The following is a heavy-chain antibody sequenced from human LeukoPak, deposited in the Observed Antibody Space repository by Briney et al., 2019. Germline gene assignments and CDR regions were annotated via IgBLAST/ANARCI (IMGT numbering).Heavy chain of an antibody. CDR3: AREGKVSSSGWSRYYYYYMDV. CDR1: GYTFTRYS. J-gene: IGHJ6*03. D-gene: IGHD6-19*01. V-gene: IGHV1-18*01. CDR2: ISAYNGDT. Sequence: ASAKVSCKASGYTFTRYSIGWVRQAPGQGLEWVGWISAYNGDTKYEQKLQGRVTLTTDASTSTAYMELRSLRSDDTAVYYCAREGKVSSSGWSRYYYYYMDVWGKGTTVTVSS.